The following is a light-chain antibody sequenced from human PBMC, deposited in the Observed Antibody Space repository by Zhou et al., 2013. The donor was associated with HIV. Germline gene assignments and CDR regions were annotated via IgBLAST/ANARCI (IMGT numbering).Light chain of an antibody. CDR2: SVS. CDR3: QQAYVVPLT. V-gene: IGKV1-39*01. Sequence: DIQMTQSPSSLSASVGDRVNFTCRTSHTVRNSLNWYQQRPGRAPRLLIHSVSSLQSAVPSRFSGSGSGTDFTLTINTLQPEDFATYYCQQAYVVPLTFGGGTKVEV. CDR1: HTVRNS. J-gene: IGKJ4*01.